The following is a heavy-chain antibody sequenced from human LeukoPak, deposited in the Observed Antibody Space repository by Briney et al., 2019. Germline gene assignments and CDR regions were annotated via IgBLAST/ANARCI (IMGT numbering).Heavy chain of an antibody. CDR3: ARERGAIAVAGTVRYYYYMDV. V-gene: IGHV1-18*01. D-gene: IGHD6-19*01. CDR2: ISAYNGNT. Sequence: ASVKVSCKASGYTFTSYGISWVRQAPGQGLEWMGWISAYNGNTYYAQKLQGRVAMTTDTSTSTAYMELRSLRSDDTAVYYCARERGAIAVAGTVRYYYYMDVWGKGTTVTVSS. CDR1: GYTFTSYG. J-gene: IGHJ6*03.